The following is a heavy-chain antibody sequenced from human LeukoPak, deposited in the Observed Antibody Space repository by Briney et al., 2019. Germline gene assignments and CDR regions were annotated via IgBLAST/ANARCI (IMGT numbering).Heavy chain of an antibody. CDR1: GYSISSGYY. V-gene: IGHV4-38-2*01. Sequence: PSETLSLTCAVSGYSISSGYYWGWIRQPPGKGLEWIGSIYYSGSTYYNPSLKSRVTISVDTSKNQFSLKLSSVTAADTAVYYCARQARYSSGWYRDYWGQGTLVTVSS. J-gene: IGHJ4*02. D-gene: IGHD6-19*01. CDR3: ARQARYSSGWYRDY. CDR2: IYYSGST.